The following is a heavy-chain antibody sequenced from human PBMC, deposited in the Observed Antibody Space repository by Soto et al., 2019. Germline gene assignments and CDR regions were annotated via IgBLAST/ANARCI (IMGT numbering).Heavy chain of an antibody. D-gene: IGHD2-15*01. Sequence: ASVKVSCKASGHTFTSYYMHWVRQAPGQGLEWMGIINPTGGSTSYAQKFQGRVTMARDTSTSTVYMQLSSLRSEDTAVYYCARDEGYCSGGSCYYLIYWGQGTLVTVSS. J-gene: IGHJ4*02. V-gene: IGHV1-46*01. CDR3: ARDEGYCSGGSCYYLIY. CDR2: INPTGGST. CDR1: GHTFTSYY.